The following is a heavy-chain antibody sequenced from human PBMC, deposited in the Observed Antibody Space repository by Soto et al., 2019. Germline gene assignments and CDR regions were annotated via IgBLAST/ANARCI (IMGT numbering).Heavy chain of an antibody. J-gene: IGHJ6*02. CDR1: GYSFTNYY. CDR3: ARSGVLLWFGEFYYYYGMDV. Sequence: ASVKVSCKASGYSFTNYYIHWVRQAAGLGLEWMGWMNPGNNQPVYSQKFRGRVTVTTDTSTSTAYMELSSLRSEDTAVYYCARSGVLLWFGEFYYYYGMDVWGQGTTVTVS. V-gene: IGHV1-8*01. CDR2: MNPGNNQP. D-gene: IGHD3-10*01.